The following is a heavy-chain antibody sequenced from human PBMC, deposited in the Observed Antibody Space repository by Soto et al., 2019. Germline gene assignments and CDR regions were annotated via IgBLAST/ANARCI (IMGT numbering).Heavy chain of an antibody. D-gene: IGHD2-2*01. V-gene: IGHV1-69*13. CDR3: DRGSQLQPRSFDY. J-gene: IGHJ4*02. CDR2: IIPIFGTA. CDR1: GGTFSSYA. Sequence: ASVKVSCKASGGTFSSYAISWVRQAPGQGLELMRGIIPIFGTANYAQKFQGRVTITADESTRTAYIALSSLRSEDTAVYYCDRGSQLQPRSFDYCGQGSLVNVSS.